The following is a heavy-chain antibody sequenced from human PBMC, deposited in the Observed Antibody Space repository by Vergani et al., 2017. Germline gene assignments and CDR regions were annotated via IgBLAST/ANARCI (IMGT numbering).Heavy chain of an antibody. CDR2: VFHLGTV. D-gene: IGHD3-16*01. CDR1: GVSITRGNY. Sequence: QVQLQESGPGLLKTSETLSLTCNVSGVSITRGNYWGWVRQSPGTGLEWIASVFHLGTVYYNPSLRSRVRISIDAYNVLSLRLQSVTAADTAVYFCASNPRLGGDVVDSWGQGTLVTVSS. V-gene: IGHV4-38-2*02. CDR3: ASNPRLGGDVVDS. J-gene: IGHJ4*02.